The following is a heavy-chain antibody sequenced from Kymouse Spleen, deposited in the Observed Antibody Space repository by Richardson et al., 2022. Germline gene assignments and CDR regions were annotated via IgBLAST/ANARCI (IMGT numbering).Heavy chain of an antibody. CDR3: ASYYDFWSGYGYYYYYGMDV. CDR2: IYYSGST. V-gene: IGHV4-61*01. J-gene: IGHJ6*02. Sequence: QVQLQESGPGLVKPSETLSLTCTVSGGSVSSGSYYWSWIRQPPGKGLEWIGYIYYSGSTNYNPSLKSRVTISVDTSKNQFSLKLSSVTAADTAVYYCASYYDFWSGYGYYYYYGMDVWGQGTTVTVSS. D-gene: IGHD3-3*01. CDR1: GGSVSSGSYY.